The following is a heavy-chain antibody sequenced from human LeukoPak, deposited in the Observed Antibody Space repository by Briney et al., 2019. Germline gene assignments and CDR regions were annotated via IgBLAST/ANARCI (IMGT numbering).Heavy chain of an antibody. CDR2: ISSDESST. J-gene: IGHJ5*02. V-gene: IGHV3-74*03. CDR3: TRNPDGRNWFDP. CDR1: GFTFSHHW. Sequence: PGGSVSLSCAASGFTFSHHWMHWLRQAPGKGLVWVSHISSDESSTTYAHSVKGRFTISRDNRKNTLYLQMNSLRVEDTAMYYCTRNPDGRNWFDPWGQGTLVTVSS. D-gene: IGHD1-14*01.